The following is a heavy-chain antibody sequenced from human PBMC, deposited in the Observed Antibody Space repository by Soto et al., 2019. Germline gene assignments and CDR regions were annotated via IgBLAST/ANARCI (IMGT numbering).Heavy chain of an antibody. CDR3: ARQIYDSDTGPNFQYYFDS. CDR2: IDPTDSQT. Sequence: GESLKISCKGSGYSFAGYWITWVRQKPGKGLEWMGRIDPTDSQTYYSPSFRGHVTISVTKSITTVFLQWSSLRASDTAMYYCARQIYDSDTGPNFQYYFDSWGQGTPVTVSS. CDR1: GYSFAGYW. D-gene: IGHD3-22*01. V-gene: IGHV5-10-1*01. J-gene: IGHJ4*02.